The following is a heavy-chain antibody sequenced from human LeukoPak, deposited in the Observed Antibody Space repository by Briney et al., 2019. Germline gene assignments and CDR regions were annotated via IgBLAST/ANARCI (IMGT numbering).Heavy chain of an antibody. CDR3: ARDSGYDYYYYYYGMDV. Sequence: PGGSLRLSCAASGFTFSSYGMHWVRQAPGKGLEWVAVIWYDGSNKYYADSVKGRFTISRDNSKNTLYLQMNSLRAEDTAVYYCARDSGYDYYYYYYGMDVWGQGTTVTVSS. CDR2: IWYDGSNK. D-gene: IGHD5-12*01. J-gene: IGHJ6*02. V-gene: IGHV3-33*01. CDR1: GFTFSSYG.